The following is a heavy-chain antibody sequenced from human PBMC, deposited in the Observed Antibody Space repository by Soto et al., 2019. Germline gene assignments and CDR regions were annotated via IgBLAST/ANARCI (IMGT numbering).Heavy chain of an antibody. D-gene: IGHD3-3*01. Sequence: QVQLVQSGAEVKKPGASVKVSCKASGYTFTSYYMHWVRQAPGQGLEWMGIINPSGGSTSYAQKFHGRVTMTRDTSTSTVYMELSSLRSEDTAVYYCARDRILSDRVVLYAGYFDYCGQGTLVTVSS. CDR3: ARDRILSDRVVLYAGYFDY. J-gene: IGHJ4*02. CDR1: GYTFTSYY. CDR2: INPSGGST. V-gene: IGHV1-46*03.